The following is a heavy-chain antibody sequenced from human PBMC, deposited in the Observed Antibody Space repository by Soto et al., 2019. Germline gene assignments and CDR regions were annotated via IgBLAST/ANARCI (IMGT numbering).Heavy chain of an antibody. J-gene: IGHJ4*02. CDR3: ASIVGATVFDY. D-gene: IGHD1-26*01. CDR2: INHSGST. Sequence: PSETLSLTCAVYGGSFSGYYWSWIRQPPGKGLEWIGEINHSGSTNYNPSLKSRVTISVDTSKNQFSLKLSSVTAADTAVYYCASIVGATVFDYWGQGTLVTVSS. V-gene: IGHV4-34*01. CDR1: GGSFSGYY.